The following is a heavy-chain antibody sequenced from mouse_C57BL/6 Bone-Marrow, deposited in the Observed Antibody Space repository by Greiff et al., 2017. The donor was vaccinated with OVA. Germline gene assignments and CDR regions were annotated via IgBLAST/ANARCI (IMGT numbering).Heavy chain of an antibody. V-gene: IGHV1-39*01. CDR3: ASPPYYSKPYYYAMDY. CDR1: GYSFTDYN. Sequence: EVQLQQSGPELVKPGASVKISCKASGYSFTDYNLNWVKPSNGKSLEWIGVRNPNYGTTSYNQKFQGKATLTVDQSSSTAYMQLNSLTSEDSAVYGCASPPYYSKPYYYAMDYWGQGTSVTVSS. D-gene: IGHD2-5*01. J-gene: IGHJ4*01. CDR2: RNPNYGTT.